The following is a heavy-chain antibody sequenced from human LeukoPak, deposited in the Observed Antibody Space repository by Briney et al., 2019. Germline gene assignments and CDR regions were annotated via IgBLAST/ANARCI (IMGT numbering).Heavy chain of an antibody. CDR1: GGSISSYY. J-gene: IGHJ4*02. CDR2: IYYSGST. CDR3: ARERYGDQTFDY. V-gene: IGHV4-59*01. D-gene: IGHD4-17*01. Sequence: SQTLSLTCAVSGGSISSYYWSWIRQPPGKGLEWIGYIYYSGSTNYNPSLKSRVTISVDTSKNQFSLKLSSVTAADTAVYYCARERYGDQTFDYWGQGTLVTVSS.